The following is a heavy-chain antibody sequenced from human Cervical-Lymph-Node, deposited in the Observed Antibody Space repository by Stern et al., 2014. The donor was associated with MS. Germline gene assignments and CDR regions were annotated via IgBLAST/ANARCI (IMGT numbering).Heavy chain of an antibody. Sequence: EVQLVESGGGLVKPGGSLRLSCAVSGFTFNTYTMTWIRQAPGKGLEWVSSISSTSSYIYYADSVKGRFAISRDNAKNSLFLQMDSLRAEDTAVYYCARTYTVVTGFDYWGQGTPVTVSS. CDR1: GFTFNTYT. V-gene: IGHV3-21*01. J-gene: IGHJ4*02. D-gene: IGHD4-23*01. CDR2: ISSTSSYI. CDR3: ARTYTVVTGFDY.